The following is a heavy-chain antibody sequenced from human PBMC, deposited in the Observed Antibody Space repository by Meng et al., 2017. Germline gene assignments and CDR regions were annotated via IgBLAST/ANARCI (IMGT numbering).Heavy chain of an antibody. V-gene: IGHV7-4-1*02. J-gene: IGHJ4*02. CDR2: INTNTGNP. Sequence: VHLVQSAAESKTPGASVKVSCKASGYTFTSYAMNWVRQAPGQGLEWMGWINTNTGNPTYAQGFTGRFVFSLDTSVSTAYLQISSLKAEDTAVYYCARDSYYYDSSGSTSHDYWGQGTLVTGSS. CDR3: ARDSYYYDSSGSTSHDY. CDR1: GYTFTSYA. D-gene: IGHD3-22*01.